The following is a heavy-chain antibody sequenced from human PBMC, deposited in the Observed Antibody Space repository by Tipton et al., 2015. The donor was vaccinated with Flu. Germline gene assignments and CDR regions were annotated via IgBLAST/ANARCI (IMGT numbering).Heavy chain of an antibody. CDR1: GGTFSTYG. D-gene: IGHD3-3*01. J-gene: IGHJ4*02. CDR3: TKVGVEDDDFWGPFES. V-gene: IGHV1-69*09. CDR2: IIPSLEVA. Sequence: QMQLVQSGAEVKRPGSSVKVSCKASGGTFSTYGISWVRQAPGQGLEWMGRIIPSLEVAKNAQKFQGRVTISADKSTRTAYMELSSLTSEDTAMYYCTKVGVEDDDFWGPFESWGQGTLVTVSS.